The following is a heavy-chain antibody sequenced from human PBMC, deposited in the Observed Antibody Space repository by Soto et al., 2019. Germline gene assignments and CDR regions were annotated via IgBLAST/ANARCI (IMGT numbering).Heavy chain of an antibody. CDR3: ARDGVGGAAAGNSYGKNGFDV. V-gene: IGHV1-18*01. J-gene: IGHJ6*02. CDR1: GYTFSNFG. Sequence: QVQLVQSGAEVKKPGASVTVSCQASGYTFSNFGISWVRQAPGQGLAWMGWIRTDNGNTHSPRKLKGRVTITTDTYKSTAYKEVRRLRSDDTAMEYCARDGVGGAAAGNSYGKNGFDVWGQGTEVTVSS. D-gene: IGHD6-13*01. CDR2: IRTDNGNT.